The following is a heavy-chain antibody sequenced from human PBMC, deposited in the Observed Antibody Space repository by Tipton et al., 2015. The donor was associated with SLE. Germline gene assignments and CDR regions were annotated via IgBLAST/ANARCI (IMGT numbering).Heavy chain of an antibody. CDR3: ASPAYYDFWSDSDAFDI. CDR2: VYHTGNT. CDR1: GGSISSGDYY. Sequence: TLSLTCTVSGGSISSGDYYWGWIRQSPGKGLEWIGTVYHTGNTYYNPSLKSRVTISVDTSKNQFSLKLSSVTAADTAVYYCASPAYYDFWSDSDAFDIWGQGTMVTVSS. D-gene: IGHD3-3*01. V-gene: IGHV4-39*07. J-gene: IGHJ3*02.